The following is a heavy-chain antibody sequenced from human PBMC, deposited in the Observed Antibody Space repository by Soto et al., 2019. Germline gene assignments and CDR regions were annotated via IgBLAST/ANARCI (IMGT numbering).Heavy chain of an antibody. Sequence: ESGGGVVQPGRSLRLSCAASGFTFSSYAMHWVRQAPGKGLEWVAVISYDGSNKYYADSVKGRFTISRDNSKNTLYLQMNRLRAEDTAVYYCARDRLRYNWNDFPYYYYGMDVWGQGTRVTVSS. CDR3: ARDRLRYNWNDFPYYYYGMDV. D-gene: IGHD1-1*01. CDR2: ISYDGSNK. CDR1: GFTFSSYA. J-gene: IGHJ6*02. V-gene: IGHV3-30-3*01.